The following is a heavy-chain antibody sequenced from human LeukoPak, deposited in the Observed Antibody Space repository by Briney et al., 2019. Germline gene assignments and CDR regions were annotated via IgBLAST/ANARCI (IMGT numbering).Heavy chain of an antibody. CDR2: MYYSGNT. D-gene: IGHD6-19*01. Sequence: PSETLSLTCTVSGGSISRYYWSWVRQPPGKGLEWIGDMYYSGNTNYNPSLKSRVTISVDTSKNQFSLRLSSVTAADTVVYYFARVDKGWYLFYPWGQGTLVTVSS. CDR1: GGSISRYY. CDR3: ARVDKGWYLFYP. J-gene: IGHJ5*02. V-gene: IGHV4-59*01.